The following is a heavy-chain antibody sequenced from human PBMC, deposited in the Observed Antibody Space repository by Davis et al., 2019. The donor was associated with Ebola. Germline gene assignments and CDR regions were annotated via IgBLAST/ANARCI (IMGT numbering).Heavy chain of an antibody. D-gene: IGHD2-2*01. V-gene: IGHV1-18*01. CDR3: ARDNRRGYCSSTNCYDLSWFDP. Sequence: ASVKVSCKASGYTFTSYGISWVRQAPGQGLEWMGWISAYNGNTNYAQKVQGRVTMTTDTSTSTAYMELRSLRSDDTAVYYCARDNRRGYCSSTNCYDLSWFDPWGQGTLVTVSS. CDR1: GYTFTSYG. J-gene: IGHJ5*02. CDR2: ISAYNGNT.